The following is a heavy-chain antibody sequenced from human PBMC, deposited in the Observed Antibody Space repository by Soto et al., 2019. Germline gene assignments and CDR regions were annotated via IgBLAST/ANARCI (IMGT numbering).Heavy chain of an antibody. V-gene: IGHV4-31*09. D-gene: IGHD3-9*01. CDR1: GGSISSGGYY. CDR2: IYYSGST. J-gene: IGHJ6*02. CDR3: ATLPHTPDVLTQGNYYYYDMDV. Sequence: PSETLSLTCTVSGGSISSGGYYWSWIRQHPGKGLEWIGYIYYSGSTNYSPSLESRVTISVDKSKNQFSLKLSSVTAAHTAVYYCATLPHTPDVLTQGNYYYYDMDVWGQGTTVTVSS.